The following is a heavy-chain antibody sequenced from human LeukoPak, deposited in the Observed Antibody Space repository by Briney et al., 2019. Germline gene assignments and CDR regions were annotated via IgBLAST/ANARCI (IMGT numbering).Heavy chain of an antibody. J-gene: IGHJ4*02. D-gene: IGHD2-15*01. Sequence: SGTLSLTCAVSGGSISSSNWWSWVRRPPGKGLEWIGEIYHSGSTNYNPSLKSRVTISVDTSKNQFSLKLSSVTAADTAVYYCASARYCSGGSCASDYWGQGTLVTVSS. CDR3: ASARYCSGGSCASDY. CDR2: IYHSGST. V-gene: IGHV4-4*02. CDR1: GGSISSSNW.